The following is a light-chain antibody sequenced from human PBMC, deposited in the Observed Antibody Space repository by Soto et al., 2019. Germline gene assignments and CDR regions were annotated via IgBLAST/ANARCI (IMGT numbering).Light chain of an antibody. V-gene: IGKV1-5*01. CDR1: QSISSW. Sequence: DIQMTQSPSTLSASVGDRVTITCRASQSISSWLAWYQQKPGKAPKLLIYDASSLESGVPSRFSGSGSGTEFTLTISSLQPDDFATYYCQQYIRYTFGQGTKLEIK. CDR3: QQYIRYT. J-gene: IGKJ2*01. CDR2: DAS.